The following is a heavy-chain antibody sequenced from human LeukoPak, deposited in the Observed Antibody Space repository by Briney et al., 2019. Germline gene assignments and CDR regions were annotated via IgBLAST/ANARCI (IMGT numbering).Heavy chain of an antibody. CDR2: ISYDGSNK. Sequence: GGSLRLSCAASGFTFSSYAMHWVRQAPGKGLKWVAVISYDGSNKYYADSVKGRFTISRDNSKNTLYLQMNSLRAEGTAVYYCASGYYYDSSGYFHRLPRGYWGQGTLVTVSS. D-gene: IGHD3-22*01. CDR1: GFTFSSYA. V-gene: IGHV3-30-3*01. CDR3: ASGYYYDSSGYFHRLPRGY. J-gene: IGHJ4*02.